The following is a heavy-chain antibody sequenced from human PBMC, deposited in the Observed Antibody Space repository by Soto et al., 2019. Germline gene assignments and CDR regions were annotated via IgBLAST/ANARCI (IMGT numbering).Heavy chain of an antibody. CDR3: GRESGETWDYEAS. V-gene: IGHV4-4*07. CDR2: LNTYGNT. D-gene: IGHD1-7*01. CDR1: GGSISSYR. Sequence: SETLSLTCAVSGGSISSYRWSWILHPACNLLEWIGRLNTYGNTHYNPSLKSRVTVSVDTSRNQFFLTLMSVTAADSAVYHCGRESGETWDYEASWGQGTPVTVSS. J-gene: IGHJ5*02.